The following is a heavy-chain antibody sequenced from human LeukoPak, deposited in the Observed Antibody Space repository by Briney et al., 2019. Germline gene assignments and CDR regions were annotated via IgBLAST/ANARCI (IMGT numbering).Heavy chain of an antibody. D-gene: IGHD3-16*01. CDR2: ISSSSGFT. V-gene: IGHV3-11*05. CDR3: ARGSPPGD. CDR1: GFTFSDYY. Sequence: GESLRLSCAASGFTFSDYYMTWIRRAPGKGLEWVSYISSSSGFTKYADSVRGRFTISRDNAKNSLYLQMNTLRVDDTAVYYCARGSPPGDWGQGTLVTVSS. J-gene: IGHJ4*02.